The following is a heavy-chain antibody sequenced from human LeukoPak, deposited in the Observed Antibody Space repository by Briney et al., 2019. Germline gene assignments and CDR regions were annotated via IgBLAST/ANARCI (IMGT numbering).Heavy chain of an antibody. D-gene: IGHD6-19*01. CDR2: IYYSGST. Sequence: SETLSLTCTVSGGSISSYYWSWIRQPPGKGLEWIGYIYYSGSTNYNPSLKSRVTISVDTSKNQFSLKLSSVTAAGTAVYYCARHRGGWTEYFQHWGQGTLVTVSS. J-gene: IGHJ1*01. CDR3: ARHRGGWTEYFQH. V-gene: IGHV4-59*08. CDR1: GGSISSYY.